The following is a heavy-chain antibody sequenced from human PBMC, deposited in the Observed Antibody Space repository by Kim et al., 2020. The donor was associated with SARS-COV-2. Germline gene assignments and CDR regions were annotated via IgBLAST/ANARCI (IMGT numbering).Heavy chain of an antibody. D-gene: IGHD6-19*01. J-gene: IGHJ4*02. Sequence: SETLSLTCTVSGDSISSGGYYWSWIRQHPGKGLEWIGYIYYSGSTYYNPSLKSRVTISVDTSKNQFSLRLSSVTAADRAVYYCARGRLAVGDFDYWGQGTLVTVSS. CDR1: GDSISSGGYY. CDR2: IYYSGST. V-gene: IGHV4-31*03. CDR3: ARGRLAVGDFDY.